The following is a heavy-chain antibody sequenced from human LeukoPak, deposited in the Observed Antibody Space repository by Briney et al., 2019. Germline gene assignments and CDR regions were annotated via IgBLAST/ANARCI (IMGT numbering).Heavy chain of an antibody. J-gene: IGHJ6*02. V-gene: IGHV1-69*13. CDR1: GGTFSSYA. CDR2: IIPIFGTA. D-gene: IGHD6-13*01. Sequence: ASVKVSCKASGGTFSSYAISRVRQAPGQGLEWMGGIIPIFGTANYAQKFQGRVTITADESTSTAYMELSSLRSEDTAVYYCARGSSWYRYYYGMDVWGQGTTVTVSS. CDR3: ARGSSWYRYYYGMDV.